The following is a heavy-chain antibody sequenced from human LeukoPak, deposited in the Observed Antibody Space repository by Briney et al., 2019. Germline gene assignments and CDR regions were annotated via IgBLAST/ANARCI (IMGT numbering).Heavy chain of an antibody. D-gene: IGHD6-19*01. V-gene: IGHV4-39*07. Sequence: PSETLSLTCTVSSGSISTSNYYWGWVRQPPGKALEWIGNIFYSGSTYYSPSLKSRVTISLDTSRNQFSLKLSSVTAADTAVYYCPRRVGQAVADTRRRFDPWGQGTLVTVSS. CDR3: PRRVGQAVADTRRRFDP. CDR1: SGSISTSNYY. CDR2: IFYSGST. J-gene: IGHJ5*02.